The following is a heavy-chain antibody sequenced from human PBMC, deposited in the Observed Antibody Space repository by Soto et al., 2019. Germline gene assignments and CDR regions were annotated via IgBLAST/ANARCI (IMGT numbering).Heavy chain of an antibody. V-gene: IGHV1-69*06. CDR1: GGTFNTYT. D-gene: IGHD1-26*01. CDR2: VIPMYDSV. Sequence: QVQLVQSGAEVKKPGSSVKVSCEASGGTFNTYTINWVRQAPGRGLEWMGQVIPMYDSVNYAESFQGRVTITADKSTNIAYMERSSVRSEDTALYFCASWRSYSGSYCFDYWGQGTLVIVSS. J-gene: IGHJ4*02. CDR3: ASWRSYSGSYCFDY.